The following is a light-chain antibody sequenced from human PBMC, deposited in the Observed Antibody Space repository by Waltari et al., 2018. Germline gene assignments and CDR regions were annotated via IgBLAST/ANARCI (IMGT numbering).Light chain of an antibody. CDR2: EVI. Sequence: QSALTQPASVAGSPGQSITISCTGTSSDVGGYNYVSWYQPFPGTAPKLLIYEVINRPSGISERFSGSKSGNTASLAIAGLQAEDEADYYCSSYTSSSTLVFGGGTKLTVL. V-gene: IGLV2-14*01. CDR3: SSYTSSSTLV. CDR1: SSDVGGYNY. J-gene: IGLJ2*01.